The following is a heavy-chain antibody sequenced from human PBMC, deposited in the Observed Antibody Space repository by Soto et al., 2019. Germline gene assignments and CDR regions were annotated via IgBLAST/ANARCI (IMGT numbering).Heavy chain of an antibody. J-gene: IGHJ5*02. V-gene: IGHV3-23*01. CDR1: GFTFSSYA. CDR3: AKDRFRVVVTVSIFDP. D-gene: IGHD2-21*02. Sequence: GGSLRLSCAASGFTFSSYAMSWVRQAPGKGLEWVSTISGCGGSADYADSGKGRFTISRDNPQNTLYLEMNSLRAEDTAIYYCAKDRFRVVVTVSIFDPWGQGTLVTVSS. CDR2: ISGCGGSA.